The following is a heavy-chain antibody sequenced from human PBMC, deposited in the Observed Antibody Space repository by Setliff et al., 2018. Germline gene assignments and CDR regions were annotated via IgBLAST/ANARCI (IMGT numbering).Heavy chain of an antibody. Sequence: GGSLRLSCAASGFTFSGSAMHWVRQASGKGLEWVGRIRSRPDNYAAAYAASLKGRFTISRDDSKNTAFLQMNSLKTEDTAVYYCTRQTSPHPDSSGYYYDLTFYYYMDVWGKGTTVTVSS. CDR2: IRSRPDNYAA. J-gene: IGHJ6*03. CDR1: GFTFSGSA. V-gene: IGHV3-73*01. CDR3: TRQTSPHPDSSGYYYDLTFYYYMDV. D-gene: IGHD3-22*01.